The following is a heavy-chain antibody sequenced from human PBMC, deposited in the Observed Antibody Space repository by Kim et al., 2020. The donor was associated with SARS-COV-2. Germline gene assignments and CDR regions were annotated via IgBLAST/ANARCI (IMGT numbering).Heavy chain of an antibody. J-gene: IGHJ2*01. Sequence: VKGRFTISRDNAKNSLYLQMNSLRAEDTAVYYCARVRFLEWLGAAPYFDLWGRGTLVTVSS. D-gene: IGHD3-3*01. V-gene: IGHV3-11*06. CDR3: ARVRFLEWLGAAPYFDL.